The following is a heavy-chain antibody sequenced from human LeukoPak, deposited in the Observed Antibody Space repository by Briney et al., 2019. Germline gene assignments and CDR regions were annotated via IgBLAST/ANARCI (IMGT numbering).Heavy chain of an antibody. CDR3: ARHLSGVTGYTYGRGIDY. CDR1: GFTFSSYW. V-gene: IGHV3-7*01. CDR2: IRQDGSEK. J-gene: IGHJ4*02. D-gene: IGHD5-18*01. Sequence: GGSLRLSCAASGFTFSSYWMYWVRQAPGEGLEWVANIRQDGSEKYYVDSVRGRFTISRDNAKNSLYLQINSLRAEATAVYYCARHLSGVTGYTYGRGIDYWGQGTLVTVSS.